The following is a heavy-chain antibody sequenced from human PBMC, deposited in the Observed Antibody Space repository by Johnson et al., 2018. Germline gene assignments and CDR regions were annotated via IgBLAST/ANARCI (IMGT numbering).Heavy chain of an antibody. Sequence: QVQLQESGPGLVKPSDTLSLSCTVSGGSISSYYYHWIRQSTGKGLEWIGYMYPSGGTNYNPSINGRVTFSLDTSKNQFSLKTSSVTAADPAVYSCARGRGTGSYSQAYLDHWGQGTLVTVSS. CDR1: GGSISSYY. V-gene: IGHV4-59*01. CDR3: ARGRGTGSYSQAYLDH. CDR2: MYPSGGT. D-gene: IGHD3-3*02. J-gene: IGHJ1*01.